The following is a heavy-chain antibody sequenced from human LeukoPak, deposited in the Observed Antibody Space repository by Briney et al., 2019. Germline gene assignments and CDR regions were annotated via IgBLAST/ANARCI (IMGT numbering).Heavy chain of an antibody. Sequence: GGSLRLSCAASGFTFDDSGMSWVRQAPGKGLEWVSGINWNGGSTGYADSVKGRFTISRDNAKNFLYLQMNSLRAEDTALYYCARAPGVRYYYYMDVWGKGTTVTVSS. CDR1: GFTFDDSG. CDR2: INWNGGST. V-gene: IGHV3-20*04. CDR3: ARAPGVRYYYYMDV. J-gene: IGHJ6*03. D-gene: IGHD2-8*01.